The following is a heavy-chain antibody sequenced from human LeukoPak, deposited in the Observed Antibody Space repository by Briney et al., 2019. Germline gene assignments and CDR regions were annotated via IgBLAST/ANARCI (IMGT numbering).Heavy chain of an antibody. Sequence: PGGSLRLSCSASGFTFSSYGMHWVRQAPGKGLEWVAFIRYDGSDKYYADSVKGRFTISRDNSKNMLCLQMNSLRAEDTAVYYCATHSSGWYWDYWGQGTLVTVSS. CDR2: IRYDGSDK. V-gene: IGHV3-30*02. J-gene: IGHJ4*02. CDR3: ATHSSGWYWDY. D-gene: IGHD6-19*01. CDR1: GFTFSSYG.